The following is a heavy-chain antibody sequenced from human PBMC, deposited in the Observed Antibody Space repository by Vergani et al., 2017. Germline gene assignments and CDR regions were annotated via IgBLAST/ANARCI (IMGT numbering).Heavy chain of an antibody. D-gene: IGHD1-7*01. J-gene: IGHJ5*02. V-gene: IGHV3-53*01. CDR1: GFTVSSNY. CDR3: ARDKLELRHPKEKGGEFDP. Sequence: EVQLVESGGGLIQPGGSLRLSCAASGFTVSSNYMSWVRQAPGKGLEWVSVIYSGGSTYYADSVKGRFTISRDNSKKTLYLQMNSLRAEDPAVYYWARDKLELRHPKEKGGEFDPWGQGTLVTVSS. CDR2: IYSGGST.